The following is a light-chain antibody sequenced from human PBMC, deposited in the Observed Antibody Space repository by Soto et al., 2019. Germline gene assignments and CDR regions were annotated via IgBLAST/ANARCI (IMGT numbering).Light chain of an antibody. CDR1: QSLVYSDGNMY. Sequence: DAVLTQSPLSLPVTLGQPASISCRSSQSLVYSDGNMYLNWFHQRPGQSPRRLIYKVSNRESGVPERFIGSGSGTDLTLESSRVEAEDVGFYYCMQGSHWPWTLGQGTKVDIK. CDR3: MQGSHWPWT. V-gene: IGKV2-30*01. J-gene: IGKJ1*01. CDR2: KVS.